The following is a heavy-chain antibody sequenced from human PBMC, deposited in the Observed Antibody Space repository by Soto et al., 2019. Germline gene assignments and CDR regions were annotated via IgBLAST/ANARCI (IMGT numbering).Heavy chain of an antibody. CDR1: GFTFSGSA. V-gene: IGHV3-73*01. CDR3: TRPGDPSGGYEFYYYYGMDV. CDR2: IRSKANSYAT. D-gene: IGHD5-12*01. Sequence: PGGSLRLSCAASGFTFSGSAMHWVRQASGKGLEWVGRIRSKANSYATAYAASVKGRFTISRDDSKNTAYLQMNSLKTEDTAVYYCTRPGDPSGGYEFYYYYGMDVWGQGTKVTVSS. J-gene: IGHJ6*02.